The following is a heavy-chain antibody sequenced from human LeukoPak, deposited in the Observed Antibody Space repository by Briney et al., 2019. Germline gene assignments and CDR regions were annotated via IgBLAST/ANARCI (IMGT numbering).Heavy chain of an antibody. CDR2: IYPGDSDT. Sequence: GESLKISCKGSGYSFTSYWIGRVRPMPGKGLEWVGIIYPGDSDTRYSPSFQGQVIISAAKSISTAYLQWSSLKASDTAMYYCARHGVPGILCSWFDPWGQGTLVTVSS. V-gene: IGHV5-51*01. D-gene: IGHD2-21*01. J-gene: IGHJ5*02. CDR3: ARHGVPGILCSWFDP. CDR1: GYSFTSYW.